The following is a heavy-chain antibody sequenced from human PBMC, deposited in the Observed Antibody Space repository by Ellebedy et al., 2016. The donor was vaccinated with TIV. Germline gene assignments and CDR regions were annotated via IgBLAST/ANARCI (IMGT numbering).Heavy chain of an antibody. Sequence: PGGSLRLSCAASGFSFSDYAMHWVRQAPGKGLGGVAIISFDGDSKYYADSVEGRFTISIDNSKNTLYLQMNSLRTEDSAVYYCARADFHGSGYYGMDVWGLGTTVTVSS. CDR3: ARADFHGSGYYGMDV. J-gene: IGHJ6*02. V-gene: IGHV3-30*01. CDR2: ISFDGDSK. D-gene: IGHD3-10*01. CDR1: GFSFSDYA.